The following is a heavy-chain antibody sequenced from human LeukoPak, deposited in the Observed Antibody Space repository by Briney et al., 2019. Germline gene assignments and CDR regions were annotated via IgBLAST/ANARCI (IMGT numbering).Heavy chain of an antibody. CDR3: ARGSDLTGTPDYYYYYYMDV. J-gene: IGHJ6*03. CDR1: RYTFTSYD. D-gene: IGHD1-7*01. CDR2: MNPNSGNT. V-gene: IGHV1-8*01. Sequence: GASVKVSCKAARYTFTSYDINWVRQATGQGLEWMGWMNPNSGNTGYAQKFQGRVTMTRNTSISTAYMELSSLRSEDTAVYYCARGSDLTGTPDYYYYYYMDVWGKGTTVTVSS.